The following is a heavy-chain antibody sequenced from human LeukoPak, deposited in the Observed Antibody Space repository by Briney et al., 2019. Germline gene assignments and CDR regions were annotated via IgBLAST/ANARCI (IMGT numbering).Heavy chain of an antibody. D-gene: IGHD2-15*01. CDR1: GFTFSSYG. CDR2: IWYDGSNK. V-gene: IGHV3-33*01. CDR3: ARRSSGGSWVFDY. J-gene: IGHJ4*02. Sequence: PGRSLRLSCAASGFTFSSYGMHWVRQAPGKGLEWVAVIWYDGSNKYYADSVKGRFTISRDSSKNTLYLQMNSLRAEDTAVYYCARRSSGGSWVFDYWGQGTLVTVSS.